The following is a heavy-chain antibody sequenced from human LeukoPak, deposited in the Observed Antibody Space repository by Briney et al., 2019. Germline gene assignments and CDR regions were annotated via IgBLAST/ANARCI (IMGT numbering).Heavy chain of an antibody. CDR1: GFTFDDYA. CDR3: AKGEGEILLGNFDY. V-gene: IGHV3-9*03. D-gene: IGHD2-15*01. CDR2: ISWNSGSI. Sequence: GRSLRLSCAASGFTFDDYAMHWVRQAPGKGLEWVSGISWNSGSIGYADSVKGRFTISRDNAKNSLYLQMNSLRAEDMALYYCAKGEGEILLGNFDYWGQGTLVTVSS. J-gene: IGHJ4*02.